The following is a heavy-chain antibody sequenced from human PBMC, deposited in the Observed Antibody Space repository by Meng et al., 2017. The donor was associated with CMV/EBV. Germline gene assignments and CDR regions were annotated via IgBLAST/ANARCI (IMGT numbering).Heavy chain of an antibody. V-gene: IGHV3-30*02. J-gene: IGHJ6*02. Sequence: GESLKISCAASGFTFSSCGMHWVRQAPGKGLEWVAFIRYDGSNKYYADSVKGRFTISRDNSKNTLYLQMNSLRAEDTAVYYCAKEPDTYYDFWSGYYYYYYGMDVWGQGTTVTVSS. CDR3: AKEPDTYYDFWSGYYYYYYGMDV. CDR1: GFTFSSCG. CDR2: IRYDGSNK. D-gene: IGHD3-3*01.